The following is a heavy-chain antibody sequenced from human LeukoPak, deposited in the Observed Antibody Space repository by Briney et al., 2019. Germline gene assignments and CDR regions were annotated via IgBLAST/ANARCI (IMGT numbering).Heavy chain of an antibody. CDR1: GGSISSGSYY. CDR2: IYTSGST. Sequence: PSETLSLTCTVSGGSISSGSYYWSWIRQPAGKGLEWIGRIYTSGSTNYNPSLKSRVTISVDTSKNQFSLKLSSVTAADTAVYYCARDHGYSYGFWNYYYYYMDVWGKGTTVTISS. V-gene: IGHV4-61*02. D-gene: IGHD5-18*01. J-gene: IGHJ6*03. CDR3: ARDHGYSYGFWNYYYYYMDV.